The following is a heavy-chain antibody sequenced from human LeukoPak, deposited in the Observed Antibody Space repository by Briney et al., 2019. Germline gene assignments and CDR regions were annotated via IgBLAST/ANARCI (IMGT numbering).Heavy chain of an antibody. D-gene: IGHD6-19*01. V-gene: IGHV1-69*04. Sequence: GASVKLSRRASGDTFSSYAIRWVRQAPGQGLEWMGRIIPILGIANYAQKFQGRVTITADQSTSTPHMELSTLRSEDTAVYYCAXXXXEGIAVADAFDIWGQGTMVTVSS. CDR1: GDTFSSYA. CDR3: AXXXXEGIAVADAFDI. CDR2: IIPILGIA. J-gene: IGHJ3*02.